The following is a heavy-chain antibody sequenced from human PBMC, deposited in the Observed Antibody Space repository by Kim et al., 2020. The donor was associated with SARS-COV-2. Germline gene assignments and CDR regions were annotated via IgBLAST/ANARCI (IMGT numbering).Heavy chain of an antibody. J-gene: IGHJ4*02. V-gene: IGHV3-74*01. D-gene: IGHD5-18*01. CDR2: INSDGSST. CDR1: GFTFSSYW. CDR3: ARDGRIQPFDY. Sequence: GGSLRLSCAASGFTFSSYWMHWVRQAPGKWLVWVSRINSDGSSTSYADSVKGLFTISRDNAKNTLYLQMNSLRAEDTAVYYCARDGRIQPFDYWGQGALVTVSS.